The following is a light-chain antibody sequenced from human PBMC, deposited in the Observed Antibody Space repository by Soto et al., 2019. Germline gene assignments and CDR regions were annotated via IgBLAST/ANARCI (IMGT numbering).Light chain of an antibody. CDR1: QSVRNY. V-gene: IGKV3-15*01. CDR3: QHYNNWPPWT. J-gene: IGKJ1*01. Sequence: EIVLTQSPATLSVSPGERATLSCRASQSVRNYLAWFQQKPGQAPRLLIYGASTRATGIPTRFSGSGSGTEFTLTISSLQSEDFAVYYCQHYNNWPPWTFGQGTKVDIK. CDR2: GAS.